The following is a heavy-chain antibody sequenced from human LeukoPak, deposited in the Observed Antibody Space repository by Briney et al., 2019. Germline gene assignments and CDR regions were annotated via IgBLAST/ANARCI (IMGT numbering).Heavy chain of an antibody. CDR3: AKVLFRHSSSPKGSFDY. D-gene: IGHD6-6*01. J-gene: IGHJ4*02. V-gene: IGHV3-23*01. Sequence: GGSLRLSCAASGFTFSSYAMSWVRQAPGKGLEWVSAISGSGGSTYYADSVKGRFTISRDNSKNTLYLQMNSLRAEDTAVYYCAKVLFRHSSSPKGSFDYWGQGTLVTVSS. CDR1: GFTFSSYA. CDR2: ISGSGGST.